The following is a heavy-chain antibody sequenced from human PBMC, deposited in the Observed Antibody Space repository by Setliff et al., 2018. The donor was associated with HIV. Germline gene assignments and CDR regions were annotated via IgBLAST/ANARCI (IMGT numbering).Heavy chain of an antibody. D-gene: IGHD1-26*01. CDR3: ARRVSGSYYPYFDY. Sequence: GGSLRLSCRASGFTFSVSAIHWVRQVPGVGLEWVGRIRSKANRYTTTYAASVKGRFTVSRDDSENMAYLQMNSLNIEDTAIYYCARRVSGSYYPYFDYWGQGTLVTVAS. CDR2: IRSKANRYTT. CDR1: GFTFSVSA. J-gene: IGHJ4*02. V-gene: IGHV3-73*01.